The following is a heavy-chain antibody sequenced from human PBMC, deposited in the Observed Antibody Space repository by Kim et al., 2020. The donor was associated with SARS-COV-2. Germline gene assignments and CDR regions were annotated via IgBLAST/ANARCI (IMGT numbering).Heavy chain of an antibody. CDR2: ISGSGSGSGT. Sequence: GGSLRLSCAASGFTFSNYAMTWVRQAPGKGLEWVSAISGSGSGSGTYYADSVKGRFTISRDNSKNTLYLQMNSLRAEDTAVYYCAKSVNVLRYFVRGSGSYGVDVWGQGTSVTVSS. CDR1: GFTFSNYA. V-gene: IGHV3-23*01. J-gene: IGHJ6*02. CDR3: AKSVNVLRYFVRGSGSYGVDV. D-gene: IGHD3-9*01.